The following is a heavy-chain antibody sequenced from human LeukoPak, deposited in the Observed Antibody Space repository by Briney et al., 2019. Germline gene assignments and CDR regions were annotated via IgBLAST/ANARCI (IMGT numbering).Heavy chain of an antibody. Sequence: AASVKVSFKASGYTFTSYDINWVRQATGQGLEWMGWMNPNSGNTGYAQKFQGRVTMTRNTSISTAYMELSSLRSEDTAVYYCASSLTWEVATIGYWGQGTLVTVSS. CDR3: ASSLTWEVATIGY. D-gene: IGHD5-12*01. CDR2: MNPNSGNT. J-gene: IGHJ4*02. V-gene: IGHV1-8*01. CDR1: GYTFTSYD.